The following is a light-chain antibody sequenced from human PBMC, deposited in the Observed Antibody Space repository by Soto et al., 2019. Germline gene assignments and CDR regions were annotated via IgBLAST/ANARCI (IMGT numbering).Light chain of an antibody. Sequence: DIQMTQSPSSLSAFVGDGVTITCRASQAVSDYVAWYQQKPGRVPKLLIYAASTLQSGVPSRFSGSGSGTDFTLTISNLQPEDVATYYCQNYYHAAWTFGQGTKVEIK. J-gene: IGKJ1*01. CDR3: QNYYHAAWT. CDR1: QAVSDY. V-gene: IGKV1-27*01. CDR2: AAS.